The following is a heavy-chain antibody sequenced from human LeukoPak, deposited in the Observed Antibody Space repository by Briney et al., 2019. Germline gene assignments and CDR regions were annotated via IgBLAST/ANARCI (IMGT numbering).Heavy chain of an antibody. CDR2: IYYSGST. CDR1: GGSISSGDYY. Sequence: SETLSLTCTVSGGSISSGDYYRSWIRQPPGEGLEWIGYIYYSGSTYYNPSLKSRVTISVDTSKNQFSLKLSPVTAADTAVYYCARAIAAAGTEIYYYYGMDVWGQGTTVTVSS. V-gene: IGHV4-30-4*01. CDR3: ARAIAAAGTEIYYYYGMDV. D-gene: IGHD6-13*01. J-gene: IGHJ6*02.